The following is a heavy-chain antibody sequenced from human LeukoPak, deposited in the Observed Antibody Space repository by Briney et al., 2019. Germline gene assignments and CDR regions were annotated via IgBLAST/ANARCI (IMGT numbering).Heavy chain of an antibody. CDR1: GGSISSGDYY. D-gene: IGHD4/OR15-4a*01. CDR2: IYYSGST. Sequence: SSKTLSLTCTVSGGSISSGDYYWSWIRQPPGKGLEWIGYIYYSGSTYYNPSLKSRVTISVDTSKNQFSLKLSSVTAADTAVYYCARAVDYNWFDPWGQGTLVTVSS. CDR3: ARAVDYNWFDP. J-gene: IGHJ5*02. V-gene: IGHV4-30-4*01.